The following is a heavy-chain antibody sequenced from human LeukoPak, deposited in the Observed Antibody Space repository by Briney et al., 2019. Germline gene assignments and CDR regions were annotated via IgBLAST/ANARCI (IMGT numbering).Heavy chain of an antibody. D-gene: IGHD5-12*01. CDR3: ARDGQWVRSAGGSDC. CDR2: FYYSGNT. J-gene: IGHJ4*02. Sequence: PSETLSLTCTVSGGSISSGSYYWGWIRQPPGKGLEWIGSFYYSGNTYYNPSLKSRVTISVDTSKNQFSLKLSSVTAADTAVYYCARDGQWVRSAGGSDCWGQGTLVTVSS. CDR1: GGSISSGSYY. V-gene: IGHV4-39*07.